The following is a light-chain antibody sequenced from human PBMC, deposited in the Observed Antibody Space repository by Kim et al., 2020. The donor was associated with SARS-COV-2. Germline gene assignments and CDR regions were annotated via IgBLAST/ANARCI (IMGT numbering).Light chain of an antibody. CDR2: GAS. V-gene: IGKV3-20*01. Sequence: SPGEKATLSCRASQSVSSNYLAWYQQTPGQAPRLLIYGASGRATGIPDRFRGSGSGTDFTLTITRLEPDDFAVYYCQQYGSPPLTFGQGTKVDIK. CDR1: QSVSSNY. J-gene: IGKJ1*01. CDR3: QQYGSPPLT.